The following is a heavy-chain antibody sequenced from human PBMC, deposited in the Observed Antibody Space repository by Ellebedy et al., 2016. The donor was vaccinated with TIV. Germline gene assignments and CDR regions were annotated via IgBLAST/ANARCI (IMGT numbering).Heavy chain of an antibody. V-gene: IGHV1-2*02. J-gene: IGHJ4*02. Sequence: ASVKVSCXASGYTFTGSYMHWVRQAPGQGLEWMGWINPNTGGTNYAQKFQGRVTMTRDTSITTAYMELNSLRSGDTAVYYCATASSGWSTPDYWGQGTLVTVSS. CDR2: INPNTGGT. CDR1: GYTFTGSY. D-gene: IGHD6-19*01. CDR3: ATASSGWSTPDY.